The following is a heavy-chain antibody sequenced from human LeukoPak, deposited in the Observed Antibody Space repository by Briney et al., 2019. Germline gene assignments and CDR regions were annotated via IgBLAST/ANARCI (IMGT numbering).Heavy chain of an antibody. Sequence: PSETLSLTCTVSLGSISSYYWSWTRQPPGKGLEWIGYIYYSGSTYYNPSLKSRVTISVDTSKNQFSLKLSSVTAADAAVYYCARDREVAVAGTDYWGQGTLVTVSS. V-gene: IGHV4-30-4*08. D-gene: IGHD6-19*01. CDR1: LGSISSYY. J-gene: IGHJ4*02. CDR2: IYYSGST. CDR3: ARDREVAVAGTDY.